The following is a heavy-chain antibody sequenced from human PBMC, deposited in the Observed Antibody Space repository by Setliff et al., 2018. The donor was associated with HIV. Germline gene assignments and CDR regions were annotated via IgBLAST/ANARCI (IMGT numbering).Heavy chain of an antibody. Sequence: SETLSLTCTVSSYSVTSGYYWAWIRQPPGKGLEWIGNMYPSGSSYFNPTLQSRVTISLDTSNNQFSLKVNSVTAADTATYYCARGGPTVAYGVDVWGQGTTVTVSS. CDR3: ARGGPTVAYGVDV. D-gene: IGHD4-17*01. CDR1: SYSVTSGYY. J-gene: IGHJ6*02. CDR2: MYPSGSS. V-gene: IGHV4-38-2*02.